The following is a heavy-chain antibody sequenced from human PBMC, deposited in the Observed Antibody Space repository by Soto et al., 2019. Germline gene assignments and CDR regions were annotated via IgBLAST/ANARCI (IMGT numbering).Heavy chain of an antibody. CDR3: ARVSSSFVVVPDYGMDV. V-gene: IGHV1-18*04. J-gene: IGHJ6*02. CDR2: ISGKNGNT. D-gene: IGHD2-15*01. Sequence: QVQLVQSGVEVKKPGASVKVSCKASGYTFISHGISWVRQAPGQGLEWMGWISGKNGNTNYAQKLQCRVTLTTDTSTSTAYMELRSLRYDDTSVYYCARVSSSFVVVPDYGMDVWGQGTTVTVSS. CDR1: GYTFISHG.